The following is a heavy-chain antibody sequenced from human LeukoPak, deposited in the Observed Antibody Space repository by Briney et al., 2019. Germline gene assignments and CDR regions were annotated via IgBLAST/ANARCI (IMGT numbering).Heavy chain of an antibody. D-gene: IGHD2-2*01. V-gene: IGHV3-21*01. CDR1: GFTFSSYS. CDR3: ARDGPVVPAPSFDP. J-gene: IGHJ5*02. CDR2: ISSGSSYI. Sequence: TGGSLRLSCAASGFTFSSYSMNWVRQAPGKGLEWVSSISSGSSYIYYADSVKGRFTISRDNAKNSLYLQMNSLRAEDTAVNYCARDGPVVPAPSFDPWGQGTLVTVSS.